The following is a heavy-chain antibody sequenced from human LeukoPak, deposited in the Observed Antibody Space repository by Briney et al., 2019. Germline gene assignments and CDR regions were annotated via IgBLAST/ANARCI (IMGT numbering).Heavy chain of an antibody. CDR2: IYTSGST. D-gene: IGHD3-10*01. J-gene: IGHJ6*03. CDR1: GGSLSSGSYY. CDR3: ARDLLRYGSGSYYGYYYMDV. Sequence: SETLSLTCTVSGGSLSSGSYYWSWLRQPAGRGLEWIGRIYTSGSTNYNPSLKSRVTISVDTSKNQFSLKLSSVTAADTAVYYCARDLLRYGSGSYYGYYYMDVWGKGTTVTISS. V-gene: IGHV4-61*02.